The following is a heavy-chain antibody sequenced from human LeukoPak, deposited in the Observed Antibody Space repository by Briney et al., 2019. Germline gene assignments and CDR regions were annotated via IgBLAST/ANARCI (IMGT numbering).Heavy chain of an antibody. D-gene: IGHD2-8*01. CDR3: ARRNNGIFDY. Sequence: PSETLSLTCAVYGGSFSGYYWSWIRQPPGKGLEWIGEINHSGSTNYNPSLKSRVTISVDTSKNQFSLNLSSVTAADTAVYYCARRNNGIFDYWGQGTLVTVSS. CDR1: GGSFSGYY. V-gene: IGHV4-34*01. CDR2: INHSGST. J-gene: IGHJ4*02.